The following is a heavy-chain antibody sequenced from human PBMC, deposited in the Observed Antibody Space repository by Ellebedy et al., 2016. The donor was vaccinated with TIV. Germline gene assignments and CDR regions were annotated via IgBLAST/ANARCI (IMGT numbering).Heavy chain of an antibody. CDR1: GFIFSSYA. CDR3: ATSSYSSSWYVGY. CDR2: ISGSGGST. Sequence: GGSLRLSXAASGFIFSSYAMSWVRQAPGKGLEWISAISGSGGSTYHADSVKGRFTISRDNSKNTLYLQMNSLRVEDTAVYYCATSSYSSSWYVGYWGQGTLVTVYS. J-gene: IGHJ4*02. V-gene: IGHV3-23*01. D-gene: IGHD6-13*01.